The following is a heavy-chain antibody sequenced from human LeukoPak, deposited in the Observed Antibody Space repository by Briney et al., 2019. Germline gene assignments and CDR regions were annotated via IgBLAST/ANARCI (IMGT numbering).Heavy chain of an antibody. CDR1: GYTFTDYH. D-gene: IGHD5-18*01. Sequence: ASVKVSCKASGYTFTDYHMHWVRQAPGQGLEWMGWINPNSGGTNYAQKFQGRVTMTRDTSISTAYMELSRLRSDDTAVYYCARAGKGGGYSYGAICDYWGQGTLVTVSS. J-gene: IGHJ4*02. V-gene: IGHV1-2*02. CDR3: ARAGKGGGYSYGAICDY. CDR2: INPNSGGT.